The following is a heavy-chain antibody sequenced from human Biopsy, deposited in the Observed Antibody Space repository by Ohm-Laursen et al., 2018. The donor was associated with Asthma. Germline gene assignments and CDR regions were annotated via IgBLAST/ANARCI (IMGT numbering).Heavy chain of an antibody. V-gene: IGHV1-2*06. CDR1: GYTFIGCP. CDR2: INPNSGGT. J-gene: IGHJ5*02. D-gene: IGHD6-13*01. Sequence: SVNVSCKASGYTFIGCPIHWVRQAPGQGLEWMGRINPNSGGTNYAQKFQGRVTMTRDTSISTAYMEVSRLRSDDTAVYYCARGQKSAGDRWFDPWGQGTLVTVSS. CDR3: ARGQKSAGDRWFDP.